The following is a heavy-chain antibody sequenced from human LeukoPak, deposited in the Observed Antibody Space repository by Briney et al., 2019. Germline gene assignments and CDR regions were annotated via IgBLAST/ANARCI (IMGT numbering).Heavy chain of an antibody. Sequence: HPGRSLRLSCAASGFTFDDYAMHWVRQAPGKGLEWVSGISWNSGSIGYADSVKGRFTISRDNAKNSLYLQMNSLRAEDTAVYYFARARRYNWNYVSCFDYWGQGTLVTVSS. J-gene: IGHJ4*02. D-gene: IGHD1-7*01. V-gene: IGHV3-9*01. CDR2: ISWNSGSI. CDR3: ARARRYNWNYVSCFDY. CDR1: GFTFDDYA.